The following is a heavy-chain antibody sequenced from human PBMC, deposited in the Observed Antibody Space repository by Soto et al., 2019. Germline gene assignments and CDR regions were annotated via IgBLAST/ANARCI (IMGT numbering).Heavy chain of an antibody. V-gene: IGHV1-24*01. CDR1: GYTLTELS. Sequence: ASVKVSCKVSGYTLTELSMHWVRQAPGKGLEWMGGFDPEDGETIYAQKYQGRVTMTEDTSTDTAYMELSSLRSEDTAVYYCSRAGGTPSYSSSWCLPFDYWGQGTLVTVSS. CDR3: SRAGGTPSYSSSWCLPFDY. J-gene: IGHJ4*02. CDR2: FDPEDGET. D-gene: IGHD6-13*01.